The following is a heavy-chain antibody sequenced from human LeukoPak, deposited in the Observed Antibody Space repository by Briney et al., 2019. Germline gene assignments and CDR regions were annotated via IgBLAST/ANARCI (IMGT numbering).Heavy chain of an antibody. J-gene: IGHJ4*02. V-gene: IGHV3-21*01. CDR1: GFTFSSYW. Sequence: PGGSLRLSCAASGFTFSSYWMRWVRQAPGKGLEWVSSISSSSSYIYYADSVKGRFTISRDNAKNSLYLQMNSLRAEDTAVYYCARGRDGYYFDYWGQGTLVTVSS. CDR2: ISSSSSYI. CDR3: ARGRDGYYFDY. D-gene: IGHD5-24*01.